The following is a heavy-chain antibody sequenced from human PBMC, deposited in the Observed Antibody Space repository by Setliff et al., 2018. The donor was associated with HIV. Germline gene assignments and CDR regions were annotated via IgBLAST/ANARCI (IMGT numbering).Heavy chain of an antibody. D-gene: IGHD1-26*01. CDR2: IETDGTST. J-gene: IGHJ3*02. Sequence: GGSLRLSCAASGFTFSSYWMSWVRQAPGKGLVWVSRIETDGTSTTYADSVKGRFTISRDNAKNTLYLHMNSLRTEDTAVYYCARNTDVDSVYRPFHIWGQGTMVTV. CDR3: ARNTDVDSVYRPFHI. CDR1: GFTFSSYW. V-gene: IGHV3-74*03.